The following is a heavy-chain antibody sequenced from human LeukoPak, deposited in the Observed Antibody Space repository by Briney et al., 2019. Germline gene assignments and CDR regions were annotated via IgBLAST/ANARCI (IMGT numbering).Heavy chain of an antibody. Sequence: HSGGSLRLSCAASGFTFSSYAMSWVRQAPGKGLEWVSAISGSGGSTYYADSVKGRFTISRDNAKNSLYLQMNSLRAEDTAVYYCARDIWGSYSYNWFDPWGQGTLVTVSS. J-gene: IGHJ5*02. CDR2: ISGSGGST. D-gene: IGHD1-26*01. V-gene: IGHV3-23*01. CDR1: GFTFSSYA. CDR3: ARDIWGSYSYNWFDP.